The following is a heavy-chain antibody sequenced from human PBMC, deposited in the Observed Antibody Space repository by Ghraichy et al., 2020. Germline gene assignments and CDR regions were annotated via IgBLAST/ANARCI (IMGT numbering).Heavy chain of an antibody. V-gene: IGHV3-48*01. CDR3: ARDWNMDV. CDR1: GFTFSSYS. D-gene: IGHD1-1*01. Sequence: LSLTCAASGFTFSSYSMNWVRQAPGKGLEWVSYISSSSSTIYYADSVKGRFTISRDIAKNSLYLQMNSLRAEDTAVYYCARDWNMDVWGQGTTVTVSS. J-gene: IGHJ6*02. CDR2: ISSSSSTI.